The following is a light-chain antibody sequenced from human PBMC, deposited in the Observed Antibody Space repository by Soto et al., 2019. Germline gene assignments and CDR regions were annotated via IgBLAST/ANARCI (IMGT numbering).Light chain of an antibody. Sequence: QSVLTQTASVSGSPGQSITISCTGTSTDVGGYNYVSWYQHHPGKAPKLITYDVTNRPSGVSNRFSGSKSGNTASLTISGLQPEDDANYYCSSYTSSNSWVFGGGTQLTVL. CDR1: STDVGGYNY. J-gene: IGLJ2*01. V-gene: IGLV2-14*03. CDR3: SSYTSSNSWV. CDR2: DVT.